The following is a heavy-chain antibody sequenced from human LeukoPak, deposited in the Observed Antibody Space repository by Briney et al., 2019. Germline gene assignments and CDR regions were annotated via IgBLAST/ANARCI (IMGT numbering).Heavy chain of an antibody. J-gene: IGHJ6*02. CDR1: GFTFSSYG. D-gene: IGHD3-22*01. Sequence: GGSLRLSCAASGFTFSSYGMHWVRQAPGKGLEWVAVISYDGSNKYYADSVKGRFTISRDNSKNTLYLQMNSLRAEDTAVYYCAKDAGDDSSGYYSHYYYYGMDVWGQGTTVTVSS. CDR3: AKDAGDDSSGYYSHYYYYGMDV. V-gene: IGHV3-30*18. CDR2: ISYDGSNK.